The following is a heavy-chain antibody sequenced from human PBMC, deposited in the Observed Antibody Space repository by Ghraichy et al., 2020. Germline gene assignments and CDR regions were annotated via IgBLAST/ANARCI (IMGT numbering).Heavy chain of an antibody. Sequence: GGSLRLSCAASGFTFSSYSMNWVRQAPGKGLEWVSSISSSSSYIYYADSVKGRFTISRDNAKNSLYLQMNSLRAEDTAVYYCASYDTVNDAFDIWGQGTIVTVSS. V-gene: IGHV3-21*01. CDR1: GFTFSSYS. D-gene: IGHD3-9*01. CDR3: ASYDTVNDAFDI. CDR2: ISSSSSYI. J-gene: IGHJ3*02.